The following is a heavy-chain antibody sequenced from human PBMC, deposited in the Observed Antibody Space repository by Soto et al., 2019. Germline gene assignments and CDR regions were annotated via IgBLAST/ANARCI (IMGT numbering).Heavy chain of an antibody. V-gene: IGHV3-30*18. D-gene: IGHD5-18*01. CDR3: ANGGYSYGPTNWDFDY. Sequence: GGSLSLSCAASGFPFSNYCMHWVRQAPGKGLEWVAVISYDGSNKYHADSVKGRFTISRDNSKNTLFLQMNSLRGEDTAVYYCANGGYSYGPTNWDFDYWGQGTLVTVSS. CDR1: GFPFSNYC. J-gene: IGHJ4*02. CDR2: ISYDGSNK.